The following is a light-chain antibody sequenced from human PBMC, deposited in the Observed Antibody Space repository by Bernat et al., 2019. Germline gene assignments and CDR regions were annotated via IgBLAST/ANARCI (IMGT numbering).Light chain of an antibody. CDR3: SSYTSSNSQV. CDR1: SSDVGGYNY. J-gene: IGLJ3*02. Sequence: QSALTQPASVSGSPGQSITISCTGASSDVGGYNYVSWYQQHPGKAPKLMIYDVSNRPSGVSNRFSGSKFGNTASLTISGLQAEDEADYYCSSYTSSNSQVFGGGTKLTVL. CDR2: DVS. V-gene: IGLV2-14*03.